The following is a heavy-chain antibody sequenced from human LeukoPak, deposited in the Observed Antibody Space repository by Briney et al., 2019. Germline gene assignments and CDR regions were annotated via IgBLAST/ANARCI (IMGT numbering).Heavy chain of an antibody. CDR1: GGSFSGYY. CDR2: INHSGST. D-gene: IGHD4-17*01. CDR3: ARRSPRTTVHTRYYYYMDV. V-gene: IGHV4-34*01. Sequence: SETLSLTCAVYGGSFSGYYWSWIRQPPGKGLEWIGEINHSGSTNYNPSLKSRVTISVDTSKNQFSLKLSSVTAADTAVYYCARRSPRTTVHTRYYYYMDVWGKGTTVTVSS. J-gene: IGHJ6*03.